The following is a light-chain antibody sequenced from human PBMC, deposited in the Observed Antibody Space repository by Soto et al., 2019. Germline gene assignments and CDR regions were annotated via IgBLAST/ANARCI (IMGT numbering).Light chain of an antibody. Sequence: EIVLTQSPGTLSLSPGERATLSCRASQSVSSSYLAWYQQKPGQAPRLLIYGASSRATGIPDRFSGSGSGTDFTLTISRLEPEDFAVYYCQQYGSAPPSSTVGQGTKLEIK. CDR2: GAS. CDR3: QQYGSAPPSST. V-gene: IGKV3-20*01. CDR1: QSVSSSY. J-gene: IGKJ2*01.